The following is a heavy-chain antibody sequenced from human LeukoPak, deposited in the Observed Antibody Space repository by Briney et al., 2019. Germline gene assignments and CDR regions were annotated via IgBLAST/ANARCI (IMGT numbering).Heavy chain of an antibody. CDR3: ARVGSWYGWAYFDY. CDR1: GGSISSYY. V-gene: IGHV4-59*01. D-gene: IGHD6-13*01. J-gene: IGHJ4*02. Sequence: PSETLSLTCTVSGGSISSYYWSWIRQPPGKGLEWIGYIYYSGSTNYNPSLKSRVTISVDTSENQFSLKLSSVTAADTAVYYCARVGSWYGWAYFDYWGQGTLVTVSS. CDR2: IYYSGST.